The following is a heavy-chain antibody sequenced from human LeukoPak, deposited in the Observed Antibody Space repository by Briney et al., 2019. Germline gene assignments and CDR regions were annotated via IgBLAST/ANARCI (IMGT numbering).Heavy chain of an antibody. CDR3: ARATNGRFDI. CDR2: ISSSTSYI. J-gene: IGHJ3*02. Sequence: GSLRLSCAASGFTFSSYSMNWARQAPGKGLEWVSFISSSTSYISYADSVKGRFTISRDNAKSSLWLQMNSLRAEDTAVYYCARATNGRFDIWGQGTMVTVSS. V-gene: IGHV3-21*01. CDR1: GFTFSSYS. D-gene: IGHD2-8*01.